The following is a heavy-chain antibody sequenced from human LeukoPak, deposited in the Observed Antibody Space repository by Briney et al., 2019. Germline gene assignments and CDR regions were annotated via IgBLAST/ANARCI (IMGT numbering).Heavy chain of an antibody. D-gene: IGHD6-13*01. J-gene: IGHJ5*02. V-gene: IGHV4-38-2*02. CDR2: IYHSGST. Sequence: SETLSLTCTVSGYSISSGYYWGWIRQPPGKGLEWIGSIYHSGSTYYNPSLKSRVTISVDTSKNQSSLKLSSVTAADTAVYYCARAVAAAASWWFDPWGQGTLVTVSS. CDR1: GYSISSGYY. CDR3: ARAVAAAASWWFDP.